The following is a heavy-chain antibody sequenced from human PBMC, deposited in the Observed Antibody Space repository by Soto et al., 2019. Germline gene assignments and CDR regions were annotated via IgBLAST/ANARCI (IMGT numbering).Heavy chain of an antibody. V-gene: IGHV1-69*01. CDR1: GGTFSSYR. CDR3: VRDSGAKLSSS. CDR2: IVPIYRTA. Sequence: QVQLVQSGAEVKKPGSSVKVSCKASGGTFSSYRINWVRQAPGQGLEWVGGIVPIYRTADYAQKFQGRVTITADESARTSYMELRSLQSHDTAVYYCVRDSGAKLSSSWGQGTLVTVSS. J-gene: IGHJ4*02. D-gene: IGHD6-13*01.